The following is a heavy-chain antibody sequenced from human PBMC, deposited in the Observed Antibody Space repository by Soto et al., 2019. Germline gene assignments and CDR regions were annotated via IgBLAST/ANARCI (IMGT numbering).Heavy chain of an antibody. CDR2: ISSNGGST. D-gene: IGHD6-13*01. CDR3: VKDLLNAGGPYSSSNWFDP. Sequence: GGSLRLSCSASGFTFSSYAMHWVRQAPGKGLEYVSAISSNGGSTYYADSVKGRFTISRDNSKNTLYLQMSSLRAEDTAVYYCVKDLLNAGGPYSSSNWFDPWGQGTLVTVSS. CDR1: GFTFSSYA. J-gene: IGHJ5*02. V-gene: IGHV3-64D*06.